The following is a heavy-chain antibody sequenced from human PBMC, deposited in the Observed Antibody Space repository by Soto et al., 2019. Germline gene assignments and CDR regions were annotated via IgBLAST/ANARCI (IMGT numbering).Heavy chain of an antibody. V-gene: IGHV4-30-2*04. CDR3: ATVVPAATRAYYYYYYMDV. CDR2: INHSGST. Sequence: GGSISSGGYYWSWIRQHPGKGLEWIGEINHSGSTNYNPSLKSRVTISVDTSKNQFSLKLSSVTAADTAVYYCATVVPAATRAYYYYYYMDVWGKGTTVTVSS. J-gene: IGHJ6*03. D-gene: IGHD2-2*01. CDR1: GGSISSGGYY.